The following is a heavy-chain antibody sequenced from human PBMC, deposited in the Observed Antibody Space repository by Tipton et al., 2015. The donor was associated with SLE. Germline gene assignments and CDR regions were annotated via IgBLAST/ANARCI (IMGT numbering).Heavy chain of an antibody. J-gene: IGHJ3*01. CDR3: TRRVEGAFDF. V-gene: IGHV3-69-1*02. D-gene: IGHD1-1*01. Sequence: SLRLSCVASGFQFSDYNISWVRQAPGKGLEGVSSILSNFYTSYPDSMRGRFTISRDNAKTSLFLQMDSLRADDSAIYYCTRRVEGAFDFWGQGAMVTVSS. CDR2: ILSNFYT. CDR1: GFQFSDYN.